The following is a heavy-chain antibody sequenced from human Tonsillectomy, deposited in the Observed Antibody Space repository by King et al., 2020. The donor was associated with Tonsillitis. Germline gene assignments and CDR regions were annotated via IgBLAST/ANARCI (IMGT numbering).Heavy chain of an antibody. J-gene: IGHJ4*02. D-gene: IGHD2-21*01. Sequence: VQLVESGGGVVQPGGSLRLSCTASGFTFSSYGMHWVRQAPGKGLEWVAFIRDDGGNKNYADSVKGRFTISRDNSKNTLYLQMSSLRAEDTAVYYCGGIVYTGDYWGQGTLVTVSS. CDR3: GGIVYTGDY. CDR1: GFTFSSYG. V-gene: IGHV3-30*02. CDR2: IRDDGGNK.